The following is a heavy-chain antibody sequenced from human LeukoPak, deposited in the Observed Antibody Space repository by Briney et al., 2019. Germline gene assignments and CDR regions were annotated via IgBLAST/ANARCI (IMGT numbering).Heavy chain of an antibody. CDR2: IIPIFGTA. D-gene: IGHD3-10*01. J-gene: IGHJ5*02. Sequence: GSSVKVSCKASGGTFSSYAISWVRQAPGQGLEWMGGIIPIFGTANYAQKFQGRVTITTDESTSTAYMELSSLRSEDTAVYYCARSSGSGSHLDWFDPWGQGTLVTVSS. V-gene: IGHV1-69*05. CDR1: GGTFSSYA. CDR3: ARSSGSGSHLDWFDP.